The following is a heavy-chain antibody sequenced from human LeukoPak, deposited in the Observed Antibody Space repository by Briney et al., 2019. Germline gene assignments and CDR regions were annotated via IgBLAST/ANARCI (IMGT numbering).Heavy chain of an antibody. J-gene: IGHJ4*02. CDR1: GGSISSSSYY. V-gene: IGHV4-39*01. Sequence: SETLSLTCTVSGGSISSSSYYWGWIRQPPGKGLEWIGSIYYSGSTYYNPSLKSRVTISADTSKNQFSLKLSSVTAADTTVYYCARSVAYYDFWSGLSGGNYFDYWGQGTLVTVSS. D-gene: IGHD3-3*01. CDR2: IYYSGST. CDR3: ARSVAYYDFWSGLSGGNYFDY.